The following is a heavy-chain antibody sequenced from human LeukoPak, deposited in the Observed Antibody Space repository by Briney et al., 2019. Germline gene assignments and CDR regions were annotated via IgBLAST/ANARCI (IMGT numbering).Heavy chain of an antibody. CDR3: AREADTAATPTEPIDY. J-gene: IGHJ4*02. CDR2: ISSSSSYI. V-gene: IGHV3-21*01. Sequence: SGGSLRLSCAASGFTFSSYRMNWVRQAPGKGLEWVSSISSSSSYIYYADSVKGRFTISRDNAKNSLYLQMNSLRAEDTAVYYCAREADTAATPTEPIDYWGQGTLVTVSS. CDR1: GFTFSSYR. D-gene: IGHD5-18*01.